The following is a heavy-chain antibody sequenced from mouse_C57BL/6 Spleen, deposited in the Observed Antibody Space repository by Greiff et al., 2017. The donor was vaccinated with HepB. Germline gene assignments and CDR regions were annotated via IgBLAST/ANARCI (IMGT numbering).Heavy chain of an antibody. CDR2: INPYNGGT. CDR3: ARGGNYPTYYAMDY. V-gene: IGHV1-19*01. D-gene: IGHD2-1*01. J-gene: IGHJ4*01. CDR1: GYTFTDYY. Sequence: EVQLQQSGPVLVKPGASVKMSCKASGYTFTDYYMNWVKQSHGKSLEWIGVINPYNGGTSYNQKFKGKATLTVDKSSSTAYMELNSLTSEDSAVYYCARGGNYPTYYAMDYWGQGTSVTVSS.